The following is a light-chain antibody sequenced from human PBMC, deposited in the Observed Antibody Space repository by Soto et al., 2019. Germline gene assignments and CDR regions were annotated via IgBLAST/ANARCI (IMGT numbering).Light chain of an antibody. CDR1: SSDVGAYNF. V-gene: IGLV2-14*01. Sequence: QSVLTQPASVSGSPGESITISCTGTSSDVGAYNFVSWYQFHPGRAPKLIIYEVTIRPSGVSNRFSGSKSGNTASLTISGRPAEDEADYYCSPYTTSAYYVFGSGKKVTVL. CDR2: EVT. J-gene: IGLJ1*01. CDR3: SPYTTSAYYV.